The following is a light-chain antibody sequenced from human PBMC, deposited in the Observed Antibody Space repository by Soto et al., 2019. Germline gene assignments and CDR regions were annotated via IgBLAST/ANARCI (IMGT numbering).Light chain of an antibody. CDR1: SSNIGNNY. Sequence: QSVLTQPPSVSAAPGQKVTISCSGSSSNIGNNYVSWYQQLPGTAPKLLIYDNNKRPSGIPDRFSGSKSGTSATLGITGLQTGDEADYYCGTWDTGLKVHVVFGGGTKVTVL. J-gene: IGLJ2*01. V-gene: IGLV1-51*01. CDR2: DNN. CDR3: GTWDTGLKVHVV.